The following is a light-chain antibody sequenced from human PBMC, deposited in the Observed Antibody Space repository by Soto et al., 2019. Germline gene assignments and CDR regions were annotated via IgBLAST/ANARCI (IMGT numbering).Light chain of an antibody. CDR3: QQRSNWRGT. CDR1: QSINKY. J-gene: IGKJ4*01. CDR2: DAS. Sequence: EIVLTQSPATLSFSPGERATLSCRASQSINKYLAWYQQKPGQAPRLLIYDASNRATGIPARFSGSGSGTDFTLTITSLEPADFAVYYCQQRSNWRGTFGGGTKVEI. V-gene: IGKV3-11*01.